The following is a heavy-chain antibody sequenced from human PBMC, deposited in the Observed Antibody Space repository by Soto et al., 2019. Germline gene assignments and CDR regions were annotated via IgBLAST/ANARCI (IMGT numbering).Heavy chain of an antibody. D-gene: IGHD2-21*01. CDR3: AADLGPAYDSNNWFDP. CDR1: GFIFSHAW. Sequence: EVQLVESGGDLVKPWGSLRLSCAASGFIFSHAWFHWVRQPPGKGLELVGRVKNNGGATDYAASVKGRFTISRDDSKDTVYLQMSSLRTEDTAIYYCAADLGPAYDSNNWFDPWGQGTLVTVSS. J-gene: IGHJ5*02. V-gene: IGHV3-15*07. CDR2: VKNNGGAT.